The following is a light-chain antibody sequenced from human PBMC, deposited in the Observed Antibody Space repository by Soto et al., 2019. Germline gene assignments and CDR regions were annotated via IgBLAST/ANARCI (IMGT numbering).Light chain of an antibody. CDR3: QQSYSTLIT. CDR1: QSISSY. J-gene: IGKJ5*01. V-gene: IGKV1-39*01. CDR2: AAS. Sequence: DIQMTPSPSSLSASVGDRVTITCRASQSISSYLNWYQQKPGEAPKLLIYAASSLQSGVPSRFSGSGSGTDFTLTISSLQPEDFATYYCQQSYSTLITFGQGTRLEIK.